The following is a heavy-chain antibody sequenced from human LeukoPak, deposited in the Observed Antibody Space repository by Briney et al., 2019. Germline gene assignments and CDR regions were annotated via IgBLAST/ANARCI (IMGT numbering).Heavy chain of an antibody. J-gene: IGHJ5*02. Sequence: GASVKVSCKASGYTFTSYDINWVRQATGQGLEWMGWMNPNSGYTGYAQKFKGRVTMTRNTPISTAYMELSSLRSEDTAVYYCARGPYYYGSELPFDPWGQGTLVTVSS. CDR3: ARGPYYYGSELPFDP. CDR2: MNPNSGYT. V-gene: IGHV1-8*01. D-gene: IGHD3-10*01. CDR1: GYTFTSYD.